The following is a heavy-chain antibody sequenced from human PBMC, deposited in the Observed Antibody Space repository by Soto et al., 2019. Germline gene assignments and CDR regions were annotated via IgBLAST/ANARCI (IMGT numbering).Heavy chain of an antibody. CDR3: AKWGSSSSWYRGMDV. CDR2: ISSDSTYI. CDR1: GFTFSSHT. Sequence: PGGSLRLSCAASGFTFSSHTMNWVRQAPWKGLEWVSSISSDSTYIYYADSLKGRFTISRDNAKNSLYLQMDSLRAEDTALYYCAKWGSSSSWYRGMDVWGQGTTVTVSS. J-gene: IGHJ6*02. V-gene: IGHV3-21*01. D-gene: IGHD6-13*01.